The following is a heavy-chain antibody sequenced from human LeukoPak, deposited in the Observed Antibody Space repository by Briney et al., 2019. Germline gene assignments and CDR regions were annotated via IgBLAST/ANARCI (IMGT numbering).Heavy chain of an antibody. Sequence: SETLSLTCTVPGGSISSYYWSWIRQPPGKGLEWIGYIYYSGSTNYNPSLKSRVTLSVDTSKNQFSLKLSSVTAADTAVYYCARVEEGWFDPWGQGTLVTVSS. CDR2: IYYSGST. CDR1: GGSISSYY. CDR3: ARVEEGWFDP. V-gene: IGHV4-59*01. J-gene: IGHJ5*02.